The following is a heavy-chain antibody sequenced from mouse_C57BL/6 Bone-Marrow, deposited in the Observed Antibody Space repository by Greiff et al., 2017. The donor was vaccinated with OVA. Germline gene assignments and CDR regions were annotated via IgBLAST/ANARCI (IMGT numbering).Heavy chain of an antibody. Sequence: EVKLVESGGGLVQPGGSLSLSCAASGFTFTDYYMSWVRQPPGKALEWLGFIRNKANGYTTEYSASVKGRFTISRDTSQSILYLQMNALRAEDSATYYCARASSRVWFADGGQGTLVTVSA. J-gene: IGHJ3*01. CDR1: GFTFTDYY. CDR3: ARASSRVWFAD. V-gene: IGHV7-3*01. CDR2: IRNKANGYTT. D-gene: IGHD3-1*01.